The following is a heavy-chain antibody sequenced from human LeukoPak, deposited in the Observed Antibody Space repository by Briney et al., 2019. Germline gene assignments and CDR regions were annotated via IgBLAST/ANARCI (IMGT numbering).Heavy chain of an antibody. V-gene: IGHV1-2*02. J-gene: IGHJ4*02. CDR1: GYTFTGYY. Sequence: ASVKVSCKASGYTFTGYYMHWVRQAPGQGLEWMGWINPNSGGTNYAQKFQGRVTMTRDTSISTAYMELSRLRSDDTAVYYCARNLYYVWGSYRFSVNYFDYWGQGTLVTVSS. D-gene: IGHD3-16*02. CDR2: INPNSGGT. CDR3: ARNLYYVWGSYRFSVNYFDY.